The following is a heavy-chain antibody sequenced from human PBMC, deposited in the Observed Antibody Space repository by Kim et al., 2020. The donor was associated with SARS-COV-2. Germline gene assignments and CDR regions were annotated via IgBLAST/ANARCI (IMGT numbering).Heavy chain of an antibody. J-gene: IGHJ5*02. Sequence: GGYLRLSCEAYGFTVSSNYMSWVSQAPGKGLEWVSVIYSGGSTYYVDSVKGRFTISRDNSKNTLYLQMNSLRADDMDVNYCARDISAAPWGPGNMSTVSS. V-gene: IGHV3-53*01. CDR2: IYSGGST. D-gene: IGHD6-13*01. CDR3: ARDISAAP. CDR1: GFTVSSNY.